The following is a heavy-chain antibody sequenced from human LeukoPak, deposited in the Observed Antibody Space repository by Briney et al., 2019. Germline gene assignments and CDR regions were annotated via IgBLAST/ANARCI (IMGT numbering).Heavy chain of an antibody. CDR2: INPNSGGT. J-gene: IGHJ6*02. D-gene: IGHD3-10*01. Sequence: GASVKVSCKASGYTFTGYYMHWVRQAPGQGLEWMGWINPNSGGTNYAQKFQGRVTMTRDTSISTAYVELSRLRSDDTAVYYCAKAWGSGSYQATGTGYYYYGMDVWGQGTTVTVSS. CDR1: GYTFTGYY. V-gene: IGHV1-2*02. CDR3: AKAWGSGSYQATGTGYYYYGMDV.